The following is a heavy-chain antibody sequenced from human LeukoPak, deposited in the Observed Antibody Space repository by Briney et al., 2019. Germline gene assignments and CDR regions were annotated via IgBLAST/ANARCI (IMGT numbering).Heavy chain of an antibody. CDR3: ARSVLPQPYYYYMDV. D-gene: IGHD3-10*01. CDR2: IYYSGST. J-gene: IGHJ6*03. CDR1: GGSIRSSSYY. V-gene: IGHV4-39*07. Sequence: SETLSLTCTVSGGSIRSSSYYWGWIRQPPGKGLEWIGSIYYSGSTYYNPSLKSRVTISVDTSKNQFSLKLSSVTAADTAVYYCARSVLPQPYYYYMDVWGKGTTVTVSS.